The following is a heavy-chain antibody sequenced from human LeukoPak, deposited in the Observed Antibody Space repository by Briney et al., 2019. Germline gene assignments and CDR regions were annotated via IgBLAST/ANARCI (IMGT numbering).Heavy chain of an antibody. V-gene: IGHV3-23*01. Sequence: GGSLRLSCAASGFTFSTYAMSWVRQAPGKGLEWVATVSGSGLYTYYADSVRGRFTISRDNSRDTFYLQMNSLRAEDTAVYYCAKLMSQPALLFFDQWGQGTLVTVSS. CDR2: VSGSGLYT. CDR1: GFTFSTYA. D-gene: IGHD3-10*01. J-gene: IGHJ4*02. CDR3: AKLMSQPALLFFDQ.